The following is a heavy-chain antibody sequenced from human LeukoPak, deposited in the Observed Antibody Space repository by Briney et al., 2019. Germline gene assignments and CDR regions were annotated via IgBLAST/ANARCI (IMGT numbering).Heavy chain of an antibody. D-gene: IGHD5-12*01. J-gene: IGHJ4*02. V-gene: IGHV1-69*02. Sequence: SVKVSCKASGGTFSSYTISWVRQAPGQRLEWMGRIIPILGIANYAQKFQGRVTITADKSTSTAYMELSSLRSEDTAVYYCASSRLQGYSGYDYDDPYDYWGQGTLVTVSS. CDR2: IIPILGIA. CDR3: ASSRLQGYSGYDYDDPYDY. CDR1: GGTFSSYT.